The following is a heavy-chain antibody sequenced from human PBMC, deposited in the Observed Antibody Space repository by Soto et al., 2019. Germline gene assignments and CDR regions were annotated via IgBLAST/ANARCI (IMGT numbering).Heavy chain of an antibody. Sequence: EVQLVESGGGLVQPGGSLRLSCVASGFTINTYSVNWVRQAPGKGLEWVSYIRTSDSTIYYADSVKSRFTISTDSAKNSLYLHMDSLSAEDTAVYYCARDRNWGFDYWGQGALVTVSS. CDR3: ARDRNWGFDY. CDR2: IRTSDSTI. D-gene: IGHD7-27*01. J-gene: IGHJ4*02. V-gene: IGHV3-48*01. CDR1: GFTINTYS.